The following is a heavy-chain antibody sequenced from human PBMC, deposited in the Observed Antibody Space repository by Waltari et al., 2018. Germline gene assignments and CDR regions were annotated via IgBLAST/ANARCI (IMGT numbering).Heavy chain of an antibody. V-gene: IGHV3-74*03. D-gene: IGHD3-10*01. Sequence: EEQLLESGGGLVQPGDSLRLSCAASGSRFSHYWMNWVRQPPGRGLVGVARISNDESSITYADSVKCRFTISRDNAKNTLYLQMKRLRAEDTALYYCVRLAQRTYRSPVPGRHYYYGMDVWGQGTTVTVSS. J-gene: IGHJ6*02. CDR3: VRLAQRTYRSPVPGRHYYYGMDV. CDR2: ISNDESSI. CDR1: GSRFSHYW.